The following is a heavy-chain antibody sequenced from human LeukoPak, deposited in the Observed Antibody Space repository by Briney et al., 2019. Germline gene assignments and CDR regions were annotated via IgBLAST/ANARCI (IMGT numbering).Heavy chain of an antibody. CDR3: ARVPTLSWFGELLPQIYYYYYMDV. D-gene: IGHD3-10*01. Sequence: GGSLRLSCAASGFTFSSYWMSWVRQAPGKGLEWVANIKQDGSGKYYVDSVKGRFIISRDNAKNSLYLQMNSLRAEDTAVYYCARVPTLSWFGELLPQIYYYYYMDVWGKGTTVTISS. J-gene: IGHJ6*03. CDR1: GFTFSSYW. CDR2: IKQDGSGK. V-gene: IGHV3-7*01.